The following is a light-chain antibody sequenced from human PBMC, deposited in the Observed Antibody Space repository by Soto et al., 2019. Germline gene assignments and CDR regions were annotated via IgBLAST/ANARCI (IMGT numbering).Light chain of an antibody. J-gene: IGLJ3*02. Sequence: QSVLTQSPSASASLGASVKLTCTLSSGHSSYAIAWHQQQPEKGPRHLMKLNSDGSHSKGDGIPDRFSGSSSGAERYITISYLQSEDEADYYCQTWGTGLLVFGGGTKLTVL. CDR2: LNSDGSH. CDR3: QTWGTGLLV. CDR1: SGHSSYA. V-gene: IGLV4-69*01.